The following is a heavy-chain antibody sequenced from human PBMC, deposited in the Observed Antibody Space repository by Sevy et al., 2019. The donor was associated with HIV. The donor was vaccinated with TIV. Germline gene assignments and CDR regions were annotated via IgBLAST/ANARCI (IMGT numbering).Heavy chain of an antibody. CDR1: GYSFTSYW. CDR3: AYCSGGSCPLDAFDF. D-gene: IGHD2-15*01. CDR2: IYPGDSDT. Sequence: GESLKISCKGSGYSFTSYWSGWVRQMPGKGLEWMGIIYPGDSDTRYSPSFQGQVTISADKSISTAYLQWSSLKASDTAMYYCAYCSGGSCPLDAFDFWGQGTMVTVSS. J-gene: IGHJ3*01. V-gene: IGHV5-51*01.